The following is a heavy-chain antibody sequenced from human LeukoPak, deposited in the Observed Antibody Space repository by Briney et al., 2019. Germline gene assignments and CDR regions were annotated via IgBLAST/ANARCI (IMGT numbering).Heavy chain of an antibody. D-gene: IGHD4-17*01. CDR2: INSDGSST. V-gene: IGHV3-74*01. CDR1: GFTLSNYW. CDR3: AKGGATVIDY. Sequence: SGGSLRLSCAASGFTLSNYWMHWVRQAPGKGLVWVSRINSDGSSTTSADSVKGRFTISRDNAKNTLHLQMNSLRAEDTAVYYCAKGGATVIDYWGQGTLVTVSS. J-gene: IGHJ4*02.